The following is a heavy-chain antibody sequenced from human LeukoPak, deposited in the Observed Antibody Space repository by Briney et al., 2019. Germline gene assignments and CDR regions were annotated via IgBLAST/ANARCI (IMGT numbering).Heavy chain of an antibody. Sequence: SETLSLTCAVYGGSFSGYYWSWIRQLPGKGLEWIGEINHSGSTNYNPSLKSRVTISVDTSKNQFSLKLSSVTAADTAVYYCARASTYCSSTSCYLDYWGQGTLVTVSS. D-gene: IGHD2-2*01. CDR2: INHSGST. CDR3: ARASTYCSSTSCYLDY. J-gene: IGHJ4*02. CDR1: GGSFSGYY. V-gene: IGHV4-34*01.